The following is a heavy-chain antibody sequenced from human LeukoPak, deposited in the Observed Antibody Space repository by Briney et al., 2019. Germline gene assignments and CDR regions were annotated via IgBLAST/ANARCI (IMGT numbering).Heavy chain of an antibody. J-gene: IGHJ5*02. V-gene: IGHV6-1*01. D-gene: IGHD6-19*01. CDR1: GDSVSSNSAA. CDR2: TYYRSKWYN. Sequence: SQTLSLTCAISGDSVSSNSAAWNRIRQSPSRGLEWLGRTYYRSKWYNDYAVSVKSRITINPDTSKNQFSLQLSSVTPEDTAVYYCAGGYSSGGKWFDPWGQGTLVTVSS. CDR3: AGGYSSGGKWFDP.